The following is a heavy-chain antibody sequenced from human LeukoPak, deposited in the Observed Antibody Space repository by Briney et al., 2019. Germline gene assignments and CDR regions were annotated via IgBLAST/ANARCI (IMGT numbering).Heavy chain of an antibody. CDR1: GYTFTGYY. J-gene: IGHJ1*01. D-gene: IGHD2-2*02. V-gene: IGHV1-2*02. CDR2: INPNSGGI. Sequence: GASVKVSCKASGYTFTGYYMHWVRQAPGQGLEWMGWINPNSGGINYAQKFQGRVTMTRDTSISTAYMELSRLRSDDTAVYYCAREGYCSSTSCYIYFQHWGQGTLVTVSS. CDR3: AREGYCSSTSCYIYFQH.